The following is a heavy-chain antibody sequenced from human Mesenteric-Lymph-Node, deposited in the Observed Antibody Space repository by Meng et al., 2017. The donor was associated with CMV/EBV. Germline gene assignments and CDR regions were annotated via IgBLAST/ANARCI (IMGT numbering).Heavy chain of an antibody. J-gene: IGHJ3*02. D-gene: IGHD3-10*01. CDR3: AKPEDGRLVWLGGYAFDI. Sequence: GESLKISCAASGFTFSNYAMNWVRQAPGKGLEWVSGISGSGGSTSYEVSVRGRFTISRDNSKNTLYLQMNSKRVEDTAIYYCAKPEDGRLVWLGGYAFDIWGQGIMVTVSS. CDR2: ISGSGGST. CDR1: GFTFSNYA. V-gene: IGHV3-23*01.